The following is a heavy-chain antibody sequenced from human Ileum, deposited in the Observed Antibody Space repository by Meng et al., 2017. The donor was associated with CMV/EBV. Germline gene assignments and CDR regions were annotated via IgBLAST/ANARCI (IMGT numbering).Heavy chain of an antibody. J-gene: IGHJ4*02. CDR1: GFTFSSYA. D-gene: IGHD4-11*01. CDR2: ISYDGSNK. V-gene: IGHV3-30*04. CDR3: ARDPQDYIQYYFDY. Sequence: SLKISCAASGFTFSSYAMHWVRQAPGKGLEWVAVISYDGSNKYYADSVKGRFTISRDNSKNTLYLQMNSLRAEDTAVYYCARDPQDYIQYYFDYWGQGTLVTVSS.